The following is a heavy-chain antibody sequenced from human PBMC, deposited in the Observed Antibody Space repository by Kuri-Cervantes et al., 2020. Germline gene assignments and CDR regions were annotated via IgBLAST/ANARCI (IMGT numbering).Heavy chain of an antibody. J-gene: IGHJ6*02. Sequence: GESLKISCTASGFTFNIYTMHWVRQAPGKGLEWVSIIYSAGNTHYADSVRGRFTTSRDNSRNTLYLQMNSLRAEDTAVYYCARDPHFGGRFGELSPDYYYYGMDVWGQGTTVTVSS. CDR3: ARDPHFGGRFGELSPDYYYYGMDV. CDR2: IYSAGNT. CDR1: GFTFNIYT. D-gene: IGHD3-10*01. V-gene: IGHV3-53*01.